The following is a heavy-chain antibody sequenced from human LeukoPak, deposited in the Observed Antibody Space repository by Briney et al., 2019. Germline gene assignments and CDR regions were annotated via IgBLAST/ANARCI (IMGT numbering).Heavy chain of an antibody. Sequence: PGRSLRLSCAASGFTFSSYGMHRVRQAPGKGLEWVAVISYDGSNKYYADSVKGRFTISRDNSKNTLYLQMNSLRAEDTAVYYCAKDALGYCSGGSCSTRSWFDPWGQGTLVTVSS. CDR1: GFTFSSYG. V-gene: IGHV3-30*18. CDR2: ISYDGSNK. D-gene: IGHD2-15*01. CDR3: AKDALGYCSGGSCSTRSWFDP. J-gene: IGHJ5*02.